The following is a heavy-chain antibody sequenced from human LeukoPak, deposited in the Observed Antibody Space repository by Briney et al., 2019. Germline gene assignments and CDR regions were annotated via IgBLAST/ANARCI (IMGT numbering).Heavy chain of an antibody. CDR1: GRTFSSYA. J-gene: IGHJ5*02. V-gene: IGHV1-69*05. CDR2: IIPIFGTA. D-gene: IGHD5-12*01. Sequence: GASVKVSCKAAGRTFSSYAISWVRQAPGQGLEWMGGIIPIFGTANYAQKFQGRVTITTDESTSTAYMELSSLRSEDTAVYYCASTGDIVATGDENWFDPWGQGTLVTVSS. CDR3: ASTGDIVATGDENWFDP.